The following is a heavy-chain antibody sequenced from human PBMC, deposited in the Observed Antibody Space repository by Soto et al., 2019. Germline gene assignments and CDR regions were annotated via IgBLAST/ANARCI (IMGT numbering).Heavy chain of an antibody. CDR3: ASGDYFSYYYYGMDV. CDR2: INHSGST. D-gene: IGHD4-17*01. Sequence: SETLSLTCAVYGGSFSGYYWSWIRQPPGKGLEWIGEINHSGSTNYNPSLKSRVTISVDTSKNQFSLKLSSVTAADTAVYCCASGDYFSYYYYGMDVWGQGTTVTVSS. J-gene: IGHJ6*02. CDR1: GGSFSGYY. V-gene: IGHV4-34*01.